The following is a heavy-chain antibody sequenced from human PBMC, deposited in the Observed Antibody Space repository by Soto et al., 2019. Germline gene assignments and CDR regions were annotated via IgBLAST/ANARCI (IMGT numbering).Heavy chain of an antibody. Sequence: SVKVSCKASGGTFSSYAISWVRQAPGQGLEWMGGIIPIFGTANYAQKFQGRVTITADKSTSTAYMELSSLRSEDTAVYYCARDYYDSSGHYCLDFWGQATMVTVYS. CDR1: GGTFSSYA. J-gene: IGHJ4*02. CDR3: ARDYYDSSGHYCLDF. CDR2: IIPIFGTA. D-gene: IGHD3-22*01. V-gene: IGHV1-69*06.